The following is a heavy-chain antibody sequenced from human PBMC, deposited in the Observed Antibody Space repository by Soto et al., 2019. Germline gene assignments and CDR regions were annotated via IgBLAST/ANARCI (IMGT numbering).Heavy chain of an antibody. J-gene: IGHJ4*02. CDR1: GGSISSGGYY. Sequence: QVQLQESGPGLVKPSQTLSLTCTVSGGSISSGGYYWSWIRQHPGKGLEWIGYIDYSGRTYYNPSLKSRVTISVGTSKNQSSLKLSSVTAADTAVYYCGTGWQQLALDYWGQGTLVTVSS. CDR2: IDYSGRT. D-gene: IGHD6-13*01. V-gene: IGHV4-31*03. CDR3: GTGWQQLALDY.